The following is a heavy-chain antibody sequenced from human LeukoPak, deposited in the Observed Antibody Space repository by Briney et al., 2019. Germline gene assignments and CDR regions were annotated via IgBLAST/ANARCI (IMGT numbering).Heavy chain of an antibody. CDR1: GASIISNNW. D-gene: IGHD1-1*01. CDR3: ARVNINNWHGCDY. J-gene: IGHJ4*02. CDR2: IYHSESP. Sequence: SGTLSPTFAVSGASIISNNWWGWVRQPPGKGLEWIGEIYHSESPNYNPSLKSRVTISVDKSRHHFSLNLSSVTAADTAVYYCARVNINNWHGCDYWGQGTLVTVSS. V-gene: IGHV4-4*02.